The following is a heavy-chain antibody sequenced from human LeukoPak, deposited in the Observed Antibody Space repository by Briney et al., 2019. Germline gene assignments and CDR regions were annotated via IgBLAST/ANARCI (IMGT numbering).Heavy chain of an antibody. V-gene: IGHV5-51*01. CDR3: ARVDCSSTSCYSFDY. J-gene: IGHJ4*02. Sequence: GESLKISCKGSGYSFTSYWSGWVRQMPGKGLEWMGIIYPGDSDTRYSPSFQGQVTISADKSISTAYLQWSSLKASDTAMYYCARVDCSSTSCYSFDYWGQGTLVTVSS. CDR1: GYSFTSYW. CDR2: IYPGDSDT. D-gene: IGHD2-2*02.